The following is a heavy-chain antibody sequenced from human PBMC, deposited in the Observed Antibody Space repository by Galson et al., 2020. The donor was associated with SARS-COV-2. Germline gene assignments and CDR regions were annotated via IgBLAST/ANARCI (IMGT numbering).Heavy chain of an antibody. V-gene: IGHV3-23*01. CDR2: ISGSGGST. CDR1: GFTFSSYA. CDR3: AKEVLLWFGEFRPLNWFDP. D-gene: IGHD3-10*01. J-gene: IGHJ5*02. Sequence: GESLKLSCAASGFTFSSYAMSWVRQAPGKGLEWVSAISGSGGSTYYADPVKGRFTISRVNSKNTLYLQMNSLRAEDTAVYYCAKEVLLWFGEFRPLNWFDPWGQGTLVTVSS.